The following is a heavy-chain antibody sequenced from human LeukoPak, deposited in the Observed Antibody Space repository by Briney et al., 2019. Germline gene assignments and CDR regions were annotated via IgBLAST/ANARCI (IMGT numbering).Heavy chain of an antibody. J-gene: IGHJ3*02. V-gene: IGHV3-23*01. CDR3: AKGLIVGGNVDAFDI. D-gene: IGHD1-26*01. Sequence: GGSLRLSCAVSGITLSNYGMSWVRQAPGKGLEWVSAISGSGGSTYYADSVKGRFTISRDNSKNTLYLQMNSLRAEDTAVYYCAKGLIVGGNVDAFDIWGQGTMVTVSS. CDR2: ISGSGGST. CDR1: GITLSNYG.